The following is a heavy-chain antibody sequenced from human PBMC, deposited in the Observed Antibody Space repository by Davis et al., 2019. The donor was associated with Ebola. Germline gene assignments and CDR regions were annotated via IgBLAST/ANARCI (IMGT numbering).Heavy chain of an antibody. CDR3: AREGTGDGTFDF. J-gene: IGHJ3*01. V-gene: IGHV1-3*01. CDR1: GYTFTSYA. CDR2: INAGNGNT. D-gene: IGHD3/OR15-3a*01. Sequence: ASVKVSCKASGYTFTSYAMHWVRQAPGQRLEWMGWINAGNGNTKYSQKFQGRVTITRDTSTDTAYMELSSLRSEDTAVYYCAREGTGDGTFDFWGQGTLVTVSS.